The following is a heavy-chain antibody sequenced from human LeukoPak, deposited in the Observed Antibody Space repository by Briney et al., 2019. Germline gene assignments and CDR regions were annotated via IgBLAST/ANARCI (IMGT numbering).Heavy chain of an antibody. CDR3: AKDPIFSGSYGVFDY. CDR2: INSDGSIT. Sequence: GSLRLSCAASGFTFTTYWMHWVRQAPGKGLVWVSHINSDGSITSYADSVKGRFTISRDNAKNTLYLQMSSLRAGDTAVYYCAKDPIFSGSYGVFDYWGLGTLVTVSS. V-gene: IGHV3-74*01. J-gene: IGHJ4*02. CDR1: GFTFTTYW. D-gene: IGHD1-26*01.